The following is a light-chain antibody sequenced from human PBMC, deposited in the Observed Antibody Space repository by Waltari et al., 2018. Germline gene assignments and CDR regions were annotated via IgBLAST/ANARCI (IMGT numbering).Light chain of an antibody. V-gene: IGKV3-20*01. Sequence: EIVLTQSPGTLSLSPGARATLSCRASQSVGRSLAWYQQKPGQAPRLLIYGASNGAPGIPDRFSGSGSGTDFSLTISRLEPEDFGLYSCQHYVRLPATFGQGTKVEIK. CDR2: GAS. CDR1: QSVGRS. J-gene: IGKJ1*01. CDR3: QHYVRLPAT.